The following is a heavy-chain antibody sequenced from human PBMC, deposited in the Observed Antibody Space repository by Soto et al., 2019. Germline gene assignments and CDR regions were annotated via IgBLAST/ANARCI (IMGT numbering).Heavy chain of an antibody. CDR3: AKDPYYDFWSGTVRGGMDV. J-gene: IGHJ6*02. CDR1: GFTFDEYA. CDR2: ISWNSGSI. V-gene: IGHV3-9*01. Sequence: GGSLRLSCAASGFTFDEYAMHWVRQAPGKGLEWVSGISWNSGSIGYADSVKGRFTVSRDNAKNSLYLQMNSLRAEDTALYFCAKDPYYDFWSGTVRGGMDVCGQRTTLTVSS. D-gene: IGHD3-3*01.